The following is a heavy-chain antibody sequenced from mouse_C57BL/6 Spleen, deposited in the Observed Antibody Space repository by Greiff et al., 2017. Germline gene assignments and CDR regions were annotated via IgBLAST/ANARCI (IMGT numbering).Heavy chain of an antibody. V-gene: IGHV5-4*01. CDR3: ARDEVYSNYGFDY. Sequence: EVKLMESGGGLVKPGGSLKLSCAASGFTFSSYAMSWVRQTPEKRLEWVATISDGGSYTSYPDNVKGRFTISRDNAKNNLYLQMSHLKSEDTAMYYCARDEVYSNYGFDYWGQGTTLTVSS. CDR1: GFTFSSYA. D-gene: IGHD2-5*01. J-gene: IGHJ2*01. CDR2: ISDGGSYT.